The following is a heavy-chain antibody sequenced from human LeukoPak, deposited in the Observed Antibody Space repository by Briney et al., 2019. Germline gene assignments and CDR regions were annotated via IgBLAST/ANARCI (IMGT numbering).Heavy chain of an antibody. Sequence: GGSLRLSCAASGFTFSSYWMHWVCQAPGKGLVWVSRINSDGSSTSYADSVKGRFTISRDNAKNTLYLQMNSLRAEDTAVYYCAREVRVGATRYLFDYWGQGTLVTVSS. CDR3: AREVRVGATRYLFDY. V-gene: IGHV3-74*01. D-gene: IGHD1-26*01. CDR1: GFTFSSYW. CDR2: INSDGSST. J-gene: IGHJ4*02.